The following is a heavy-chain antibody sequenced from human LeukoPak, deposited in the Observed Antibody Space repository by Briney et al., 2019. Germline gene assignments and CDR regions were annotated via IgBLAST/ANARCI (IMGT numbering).Heavy chain of an antibody. D-gene: IGHD6-13*01. Sequence: SSETLSLTCAVYGGSFSAYYWSWIRQPPGKGLEWIGEINHSGSTNYNPSLKSRVTISVDTSKNQFSLKLRSVTAADTAVYYCARKEGGQLVNTRRWFDPWGQGTLVTVSS. CDR1: GGSFSAYY. CDR2: INHSGST. CDR3: ARKEGGQLVNTRRWFDP. J-gene: IGHJ5*02. V-gene: IGHV4-34*01.